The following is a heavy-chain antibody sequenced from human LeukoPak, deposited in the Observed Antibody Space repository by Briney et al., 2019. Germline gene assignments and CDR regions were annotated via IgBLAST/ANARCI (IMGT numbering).Heavy chain of an antibody. CDR3: ARGQAYYDSSGDYFDY. V-gene: IGHV4-59*12. J-gene: IGHJ4*02. CDR2: IYHSGST. Sequence: SETLSLTCTASGGSISTYYWSWIRQPPGKGLEWIGYIYHSGSTNYNPSLKSRVTISVDTSKNQFSLKLSSVTAADTAVYYCARGQAYYDSSGDYFDYWGQGTLVTVSS. D-gene: IGHD3-22*01. CDR1: GGSISTYY.